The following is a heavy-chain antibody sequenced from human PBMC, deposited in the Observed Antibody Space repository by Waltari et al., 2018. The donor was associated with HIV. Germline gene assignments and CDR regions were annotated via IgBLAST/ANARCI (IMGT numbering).Heavy chain of an antibody. V-gene: IGHV3-74*01. CDR1: GSTSCTYA. CDR2: INTDGTTT. J-gene: IGHJ6*02. D-gene: IGHD3-10*01. CDR3: ARANVFLRFGEFSNYGMDV. Sequence: LRLVEPGGALFQPGEALRLSWEAPGSTSCTYALHWVLQAPGKGLVWVSRINTDGTTTTYADSVRGRFTISRDNAKNTLDLQMNSLKADDTAVYYCARANVFLRFGEFSNYGMDVWGQGTMVTVSS.